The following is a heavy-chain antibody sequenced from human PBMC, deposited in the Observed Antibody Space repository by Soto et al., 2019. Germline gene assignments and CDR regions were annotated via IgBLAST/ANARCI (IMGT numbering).Heavy chain of an antibody. V-gene: IGHV3-64D*06. CDR1: GFTLSDDY. CDR3: VKSRGGNNFDFFD. Sequence: GGSLRLSCAASGFTLSDDYMDWVRQAPGKGLEYVSGVRGNGDPPFYADSVKGRFTISRDNSKNTLYLQMSSLSADDTAVYYCVKSRGGNNFDFFDWGQGALVTVSS. D-gene: IGHD5-12*01. J-gene: IGHJ4*02. CDR2: VRGNGDPP.